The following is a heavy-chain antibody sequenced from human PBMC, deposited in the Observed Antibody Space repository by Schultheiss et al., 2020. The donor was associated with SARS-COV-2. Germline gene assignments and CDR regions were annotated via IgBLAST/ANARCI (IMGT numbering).Heavy chain of an antibody. CDR2: INHSGST. D-gene: IGHD2-15*01. Sequence: SETLSLTCAVYGGSFSGYYWSWIRQPPGKGLEWIGEINHSGSTNYNPSLKSRVTISVDTSKNQFSLKLSSVTAADTAVYYCARGRCSGGSCYSGTGFDYWGQGTLVTVSS. J-gene: IGHJ4*02. CDR1: GGSFSGYY. CDR3: ARGRCSGGSCYSGTGFDY. V-gene: IGHV4-34*01.